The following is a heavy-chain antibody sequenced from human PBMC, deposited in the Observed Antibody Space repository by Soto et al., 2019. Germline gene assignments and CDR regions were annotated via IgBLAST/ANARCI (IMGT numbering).Heavy chain of an antibody. CDR1: GFSFSTYG. J-gene: IGHJ4*02. CDR2: ISNDGSNK. D-gene: IGHD1-26*01. Sequence: GGSLRLSCAASGFSFSTYGMHWVRQAPGKGLEWVAFISNDGSNKYYADSVKGRFTISRDNSKNTLYLQMNSLRAEDTAVYYCARGFGIYWYFDHWGQGTLVTVSS. CDR3: ARGFGIYWYFDH. V-gene: IGHV3-30*03.